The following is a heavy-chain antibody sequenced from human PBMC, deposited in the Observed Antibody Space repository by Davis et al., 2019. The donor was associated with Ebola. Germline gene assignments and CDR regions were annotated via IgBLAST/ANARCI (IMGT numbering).Heavy chain of an antibody. D-gene: IGHD6-13*01. CDR2: INTNTGNP. V-gene: IGHV7-4-1*02. CDR3: ARDLPQLVRGGGDY. Sequence: ASVTVSCKASGYTFTSYAMNWVRQAPGQGLEWMGWINTNTGNPTYAQGFTGRFVFSLDTSVSTAYLQISSLKAEDTAVYYCARDLPQLVRGGGDYWGQGTLVTVSS. J-gene: IGHJ4*02. CDR1: GYTFTSYA.